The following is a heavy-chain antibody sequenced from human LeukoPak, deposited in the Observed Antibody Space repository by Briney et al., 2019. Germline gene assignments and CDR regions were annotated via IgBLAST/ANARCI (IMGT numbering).Heavy chain of an antibody. CDR2: ITTGGPNT. CDR3: AKDGGLWVSAHWGDS. D-gene: IGHD7-27*01. CDR1: GFTVSSNY. V-gene: IGHV3-53*01. J-gene: IGHJ4*02. Sequence: GGSLRLSCAASGFTVSSNYMSWVRQAPGKGLKWVSTITTGGPNTYYADSVKGRFTVSRDDSKNTLYLQMNSLRAEDTAVYYCAKDGGLWVSAHWGDSWGRGTLVTVSS.